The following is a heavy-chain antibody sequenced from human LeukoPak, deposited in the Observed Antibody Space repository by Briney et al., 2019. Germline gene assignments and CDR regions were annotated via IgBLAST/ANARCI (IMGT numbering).Heavy chain of an antibody. J-gene: IGHJ4*02. CDR1: GFTFSDYY. V-gene: IGHV3-11*06. CDR3: ARTHDNPFDY. D-gene: IGHD1-14*01. CDR2: ISSSSSYI. Sequence: GGSLRLSCAASGFTFSDYYMSWIRQAPGKGLEWVSSISSSSSYIYYADSVKGRFTISRDNAKNSLYLQMNSLRAEDTAVYYCARTHDNPFDYWGQGTLVTVSS.